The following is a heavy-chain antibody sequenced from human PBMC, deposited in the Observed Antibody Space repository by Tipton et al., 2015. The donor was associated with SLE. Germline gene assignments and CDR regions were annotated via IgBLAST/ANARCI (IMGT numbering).Heavy chain of an antibody. V-gene: IGHV4-38-2*02. Sequence: LRLSCTVSGYSISSGYYWGWIRQPPGKGLEWIGSIYHSGSTYYNPSLKSRVTISVDTSKNQFSLKLSSVTAADTAVYYCARGWGQDYYLDAFDIWGQGTMVTVSS. CDR2: IYHSGST. CDR1: GYSISSGYY. J-gene: IGHJ3*02. CDR3: ARGWGQDYYLDAFDI. D-gene: IGHD3-10*01.